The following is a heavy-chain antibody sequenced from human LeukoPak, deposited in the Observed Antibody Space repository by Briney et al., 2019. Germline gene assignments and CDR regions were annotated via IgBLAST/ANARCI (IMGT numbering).Heavy chain of an antibody. J-gene: IGHJ5*02. V-gene: IGHV3-66*01. Sequence: GGSLGLSCAASGFTVTSDYMTWVRQAPGKGLEWVSIISSGGNTYYADTVKGRFIISRDNSKNTLYLQMHSLRAEDTAVYYCARDPYCSGGSCYQAWGQGTLVTVSS. D-gene: IGHD2-15*01. CDR3: ARDPYCSGGSCYQA. CDR1: GFTVTSDY. CDR2: ISSGGNT.